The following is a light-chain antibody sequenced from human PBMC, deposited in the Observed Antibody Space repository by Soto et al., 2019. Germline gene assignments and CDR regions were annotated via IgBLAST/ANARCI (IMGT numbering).Light chain of an antibody. J-gene: IGLJ2*01. CDR1: SHDLGGYNY. V-gene: IGLV2-14*01. Sequence: QSALTQPASVSGSPGQSITISCTGTSHDLGGYNYVSWLQQHPGEAPKLIIYEVSNRPSAVSNRFSGSKSGNTASLTITGLKPEYEASYYGTSYTITPIPVIFGCGTKLTVL. CDR3: TSYTITPIPVI. CDR2: EVS.